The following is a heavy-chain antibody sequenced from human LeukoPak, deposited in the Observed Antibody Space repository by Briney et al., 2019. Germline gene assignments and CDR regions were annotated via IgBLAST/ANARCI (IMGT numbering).Heavy chain of an antibody. D-gene: IGHD3-3*01. CDR2: ISAYNGNT. V-gene: IGHV1-18*01. Sequence: GASVKVSCKASGYTFTSYGISWVRQAPGQGLEWMGWISAYNGNTNYAQKLQGRVTMTTDTSTSTAYMELGSLRSDDTAVYYCARVVYDFWSGYYDRGYFDYWGQGTLVTVSS. CDR3: ARVVYDFWSGYYDRGYFDY. CDR1: GYTFTSYG. J-gene: IGHJ4*02.